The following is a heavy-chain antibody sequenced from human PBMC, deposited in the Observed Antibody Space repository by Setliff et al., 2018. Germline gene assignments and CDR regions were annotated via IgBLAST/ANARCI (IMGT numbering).Heavy chain of an antibody. CDR3: ARVTGFSYMDV. V-gene: IGHV4-59*08. CDR1: GGSIGRYY. J-gene: IGHJ6*03. CDR2: VYYSGST. D-gene: IGHD3-3*01. Sequence: SETLSLTCTVSGGSIGRYYWSWIRQAPGKGLEWIGYVYYSGSTKYNPSLNSRVTLLIDTAKNQISLRLSSVTAADTAVYFCARVTGFSYMDVWGKGTTVTVSS.